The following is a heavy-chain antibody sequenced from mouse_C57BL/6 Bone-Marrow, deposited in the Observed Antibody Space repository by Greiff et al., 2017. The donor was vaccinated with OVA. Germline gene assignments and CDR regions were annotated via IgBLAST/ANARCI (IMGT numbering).Heavy chain of an antibody. V-gene: IGHV1-26*01. CDR2: INPNNGGT. J-gene: IGHJ4*01. Sequence: EVKLQQSGPELVKPGASVKISCKASGYTFTDYYMNWVKQSHGKSLEWIGDINPNNGGTSYNQKFKGKATLTVDKSSSTAYMELRSLTSEDSAVYYCARPYGSSRVYAMDYWGQGTSVTVSS. D-gene: IGHD1-1*01. CDR3: ARPYGSSRVYAMDY. CDR1: GYTFTDYY.